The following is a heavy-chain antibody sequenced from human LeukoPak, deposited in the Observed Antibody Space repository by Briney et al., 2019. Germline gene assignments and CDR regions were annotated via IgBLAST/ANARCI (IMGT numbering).Heavy chain of an antibody. CDR2: IYHSGST. Sequence: SETLSLTCAVSGYSISSGYYWGWIRQPPGKGLEWIGSIYHSGSTYYNPSLKSRVTISVDTSKNQFSLKLSSVTAADTAVYYCARGHYDILTGYFRFLWLDPWGQGTLVTVSS. CDR3: ARGHYDILTGYFRFLWLDP. D-gene: IGHD3-9*01. V-gene: IGHV4-38-2*01. J-gene: IGHJ5*02. CDR1: GYSISSGYY.